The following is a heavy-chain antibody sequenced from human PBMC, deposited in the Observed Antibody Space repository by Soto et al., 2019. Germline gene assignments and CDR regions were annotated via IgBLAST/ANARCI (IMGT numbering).Heavy chain of an antibody. CDR2: INHSGST. CDR1: GGSFSGYY. CDR3: ARVSRFLEWTKYYYYGMDV. Sequence: SETLSLTCAVYGGSFSGYYWSWIRQPPGKGLEWIGEINHSGSTNYNPSLKSRVTISVDTSKNQSSLKLSSVTAADTAVYYCARVSRFLEWTKYYYYGMDVWGQGTTVTVSS. V-gene: IGHV4-34*01. J-gene: IGHJ6*02. D-gene: IGHD3-3*01.